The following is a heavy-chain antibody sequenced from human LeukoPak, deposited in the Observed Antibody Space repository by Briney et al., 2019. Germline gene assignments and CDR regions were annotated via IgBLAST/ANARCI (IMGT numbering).Heavy chain of an antibody. CDR1: GFTFSSYA. V-gene: IGHV3-23*01. D-gene: IGHD2-8*01. CDR2: ISGSGAGT. J-gene: IGHJ4*02. Sequence: GGSLRLSCAVSGFTFSSYAMNCVRQAPGKGLEWVSGISGSGAGTYYADSVKGRFTISRDNSKNTLYLQMNSLRAENTAVYYCAKMVREFYTISYYFDYWGQGTLVTVSS. CDR3: AKMVREFYTISYYFDY.